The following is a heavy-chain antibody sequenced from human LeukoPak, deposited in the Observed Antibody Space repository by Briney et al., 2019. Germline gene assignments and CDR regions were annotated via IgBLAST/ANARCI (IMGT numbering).Heavy chain of an antibody. V-gene: IGHV3-74*01. J-gene: IGHJ4*02. CDR2: INSDGSSR. D-gene: IGHD6-13*01. Sequence: GGSLRLSCTASGFTFSNYAIHWVRQAPGKGLVWVSRINSDGSSRNYADSVKGRFTISRDNAKNTLYLQMNSLRAEDTAVYYCASASSHRIAAGGDYWGQGTLVTVSS. CDR1: GFTFSNYA. CDR3: ASASSHRIAAGGDY.